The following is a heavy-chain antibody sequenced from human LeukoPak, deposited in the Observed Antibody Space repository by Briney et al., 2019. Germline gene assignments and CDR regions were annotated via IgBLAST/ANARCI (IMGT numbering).Heavy chain of an antibody. CDR2: IYYSGST. CDR1: GGSISGSSYY. Sequence: SETLSLTCTVSGGSISGSSYYWGWIRQHPGKGLEWIGYIYYSGSTYYNPSLKSRVTISVDTSKNQFSLKLSSVTAADTAVYYCARVWSYYVDYWGQGTLVTVSS. CDR3: ARVWSYYVDY. D-gene: IGHD3-10*02. V-gene: IGHV4-31*03. J-gene: IGHJ4*02.